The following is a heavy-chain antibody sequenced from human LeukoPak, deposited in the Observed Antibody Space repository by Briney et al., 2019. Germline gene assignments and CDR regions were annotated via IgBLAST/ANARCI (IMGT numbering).Heavy chain of an antibody. CDR3: VTQVDATTIFDY. CDR2: IYREGTP. D-gene: IGHD5-24*01. J-gene: IGHJ4*02. Sequence: GGSLRLSCAASGIIVSSNYLSWVRQAPGKGLEWVSAIYREGTPYYTDSVKGRFTISRDNSKYTMYLQMNSLRAEDTAVYYCVTQVDATTIFDYWGQGTLVTVSS. CDR1: GIIVSSNY. V-gene: IGHV3-66*02.